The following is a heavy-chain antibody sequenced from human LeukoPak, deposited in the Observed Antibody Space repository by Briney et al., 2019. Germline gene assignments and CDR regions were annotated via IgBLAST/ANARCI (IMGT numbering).Heavy chain of an antibody. D-gene: IGHD6-19*01. V-gene: IGHV3-74*01. CDR1: GFTFSSYW. Sequence: LPGGSLRLSCAASGFTFSSYWMHWVRHAPGKGLAWVSRINSDGSSTSYADSVKGRFTISRDNAKNTLYLQMNSLRAEDTAVYYCARYRQQWLEYYFDYWGQGTLVTVSS. CDR3: ARYRQQWLEYYFDY. J-gene: IGHJ4*02. CDR2: INSDGSST.